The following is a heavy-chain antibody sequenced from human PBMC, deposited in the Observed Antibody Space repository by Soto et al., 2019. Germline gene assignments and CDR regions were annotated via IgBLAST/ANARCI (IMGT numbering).Heavy chain of an antibody. CDR1: GGSVSSGSYY. V-gene: IGHV4-61*01. CDR3: ARDYGSGSYGY. D-gene: IGHD3-10*01. Sequence: QVQLQESGPGLVKPSETLSLTCTVSGGSVSSGSYYWSWIRQPPGKGLEWIGYIYYSGSTNYNPSLKSRVTIPVDTSNNQFSLKLSSVTAADTAVYYCARDYGSGSYGYWGQGTLVTVSS. CDR2: IYYSGST. J-gene: IGHJ4*02.